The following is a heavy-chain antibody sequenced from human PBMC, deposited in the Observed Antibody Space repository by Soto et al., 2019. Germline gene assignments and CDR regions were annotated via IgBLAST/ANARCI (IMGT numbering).Heavy chain of an antibody. V-gene: IGHV3-30-3*01. D-gene: IGHD1-1*01. CDR3: ARVPSYGGGPEYNPYDY. J-gene: IGHJ4*02. CDR2: ISYDGSNK. CDR1: GFTFSSYA. Sequence: GGSLRLSCAASGFTFSSYAMHWVRQAPGKGLEWVAVISYDGSNKYYADSVKGRFTISRDNSKNTLYLQMNSLRAEDTAVYYCARVPSYGGGPEYNPYDYWGQGTLVTVSS.